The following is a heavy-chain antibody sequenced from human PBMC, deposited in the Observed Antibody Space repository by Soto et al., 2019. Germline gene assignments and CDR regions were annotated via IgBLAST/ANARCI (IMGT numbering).Heavy chain of an antibody. CDR2: IDHSGST. CDR3: AKDLLLYDYVWASYGYEAFDM. Sequence: SETLSLTCVVQTGSFSGYYWIWIRQAPGKGLDWIGEIDHSGSTNYNPSLKSRLTLSEDKSNNQVSLKLSSVTAADTAVYYCAKDLLLYDYVWASYGYEAFDMWGQGTMVTVSS. J-gene: IGHJ3*02. D-gene: IGHD3-16*01. V-gene: IGHV4-34*01. CDR1: TGSFSGYY.